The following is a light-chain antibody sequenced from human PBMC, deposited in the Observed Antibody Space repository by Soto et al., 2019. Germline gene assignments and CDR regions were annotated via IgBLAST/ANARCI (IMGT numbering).Light chain of an antibody. Sequence: QSVLTQPPSVSGTPGQTVSISCSGRSSNIGSNYVYWYQQLPGTAPRLLMYRADQRPSGVPDRFSGSKSGTSASLAIGGLRSVDEAAYSRAAWDDTLSGLVFGGGTKLTVL. V-gene: IGLV1-47*01. J-gene: IGLJ2*01. CDR3: AAWDDTLSGLV. CDR2: RAD. CDR1: SSNIGSNY.